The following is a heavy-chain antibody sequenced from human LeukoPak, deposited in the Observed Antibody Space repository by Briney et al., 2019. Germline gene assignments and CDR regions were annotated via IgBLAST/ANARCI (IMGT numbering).Heavy chain of an antibody. Sequence: SETLSLTCTVSGGSISSGGYYWSWIRQPPGKGLEWIGYIYHSGSTYYNPSLKSRVTISVDRSKNQFSLQLNSVTPEDTAVYYCARVVAGMCDYWGQGTLVTVSS. CDR2: IYHSGST. CDR1: GGSISSGGYY. V-gene: IGHV4-30-2*01. D-gene: IGHD6-19*01. J-gene: IGHJ4*02. CDR3: ARVVAGMCDY.